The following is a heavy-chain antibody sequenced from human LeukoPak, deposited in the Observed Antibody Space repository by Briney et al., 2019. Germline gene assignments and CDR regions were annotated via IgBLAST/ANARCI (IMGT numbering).Heavy chain of an antibody. V-gene: IGHV3-48*03. CDR3: ARATYYYDSSGYFDY. J-gene: IGHJ4*02. CDR2: ISYSGNTI. D-gene: IGHD3-22*01. CDR1: GFTFSNYE. Sequence: GGSLRLSCAASGFTFSNYEMNWVRQAPGKGLEWVSFISYSGNTIKYADSVKGRFTISRDNAKNSLYLQMNSLRVEDTAVYYCARATYYYDSSGYFDYWGQGTLVTVSS.